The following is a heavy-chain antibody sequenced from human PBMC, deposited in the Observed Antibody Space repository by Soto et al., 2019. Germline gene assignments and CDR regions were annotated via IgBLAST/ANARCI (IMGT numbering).Heavy chain of an antibody. J-gene: IGHJ4*02. V-gene: IGHV4-59*01. CDR1: GGSISSYY. CDR2: IYYSGST. CDR3: ARVLTGTTFDY. D-gene: IGHD1-7*01. Sequence: SETLSLTCTVSGGSISSYYWSWIRPPPGKGLEWIGYIYYSGSTNYNPSLKSRVTISVDTSKNQFSLKLSSVTAADTGVYYCARVLTGTTFDYWGQGTLVTVSS.